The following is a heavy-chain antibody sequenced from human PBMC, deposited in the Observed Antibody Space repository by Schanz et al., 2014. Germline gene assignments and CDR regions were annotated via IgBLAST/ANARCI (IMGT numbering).Heavy chain of an antibody. CDR1: GFTFSTYA. D-gene: IGHD3-22*01. Sequence: EAQLLDSGGGLVQPGGSLRLSCAASGFTFSTYAMSWVRQAPGKGLEWVSAISGSGGSTYYADSVKGRFTISRDNSKNTLYLQMNSLRAEDTAVYYCAKDPSHGDYDYYCDYWGQGTLVTVSS. V-gene: IGHV3-23*01. CDR2: ISGSGGST. CDR3: AKDPSHGDYDYYCDY. J-gene: IGHJ4*02.